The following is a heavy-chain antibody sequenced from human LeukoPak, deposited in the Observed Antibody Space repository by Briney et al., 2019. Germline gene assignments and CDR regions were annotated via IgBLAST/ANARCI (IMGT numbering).Heavy chain of an antibody. D-gene: IGHD1-26*01. V-gene: IGHV1-69*01. CDR1: GGTFSSYA. CDR2: IIPIFGTA. CDR3: ARIPSGIVDYFDX. Sequence: SVKVSCKASGGTFSSYAISWVRQAPGQGLEWMGGIIPIFGTANYAQKFQGRVTITADESTSTAYMELSSLRSEDTAVYYCARIPSGIVDYFDXXGXXXLVTVSS. J-gene: IGHJ4*01.